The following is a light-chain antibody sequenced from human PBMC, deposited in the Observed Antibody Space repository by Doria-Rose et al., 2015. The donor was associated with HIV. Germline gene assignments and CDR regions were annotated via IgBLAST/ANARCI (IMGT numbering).Light chain of an antibody. CDR1: SSDVGGYNR. CDR2: EVS. CDR3: SSYADNRWA. J-gene: IGLJ3*02. V-gene: IGLV2-8*01. Sequence: QSVLTQPPSASGSPGQSVAISCTGTSSDVGGYNRVSWYQQHPGKAPKLMIYEVSQRPSGVPDRFSGSKSGNTASLTVSGLQADDEADYYCSSYADNRWAFGGGTKLTVL.